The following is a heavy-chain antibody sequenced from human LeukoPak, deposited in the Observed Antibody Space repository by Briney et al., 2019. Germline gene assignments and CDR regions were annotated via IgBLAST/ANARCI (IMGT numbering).Heavy chain of an antibody. Sequence: GGSLRLSCAASGFIFSDYYMSWLRQAPGKGLEWVSYISSSGNTIYYADSVKGRFTISRDNAKNSLYLQMNSLRAEDTAVYYCARAAGWFDPWGQGTLVTVTS. V-gene: IGHV3-11*01. CDR2: ISSSGNTI. CDR3: ARAAGWFDP. CDR1: GFIFSDYY. J-gene: IGHJ5*02. D-gene: IGHD6-19*01.